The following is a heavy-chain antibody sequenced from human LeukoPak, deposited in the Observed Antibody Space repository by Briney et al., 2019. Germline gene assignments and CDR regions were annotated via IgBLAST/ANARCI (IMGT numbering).Heavy chain of an antibody. Sequence: SETLSLTCTVSGGSIRSYWGWIRQPPGKGLEWIGSIYHSGSTYYNPSLKSRVTMSLDTSKNQFSLKLSSVTAADTAVYYCARDTHFSSSSGYFYYYTNVWGKGTTVTVSS. CDR3: ARDTHFSSSSGYFYYYTNV. V-gene: IGHV4-38-2*02. J-gene: IGHJ6*03. D-gene: IGHD6-6*01. CDR1: GGSIRSY. CDR2: IYHSGST.